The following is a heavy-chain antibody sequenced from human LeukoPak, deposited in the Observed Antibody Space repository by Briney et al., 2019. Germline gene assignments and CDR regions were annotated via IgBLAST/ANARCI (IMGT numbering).Heavy chain of an antibody. D-gene: IGHD2-21*01. V-gene: IGHV3-21*01. Sequence: GGSLRLSCAASGFTFSSYSMNWVRQAPGKGLEWVSSMCSGSPYIYYADSMRGRFTISRDNANNLLFLHMNSLRVDDTAVYYCVRAVGVVTNYSGMDVWGQGTTVIVSS. J-gene: IGHJ6*02. CDR2: MCSGSPYI. CDR1: GFTFSSYS. CDR3: VRAVGVVTNYSGMDV.